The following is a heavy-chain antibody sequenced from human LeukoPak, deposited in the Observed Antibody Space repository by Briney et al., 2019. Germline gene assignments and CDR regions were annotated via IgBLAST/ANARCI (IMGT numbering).Heavy chain of an antibody. CDR2: VYYSGRT. Sequence: SETLSLTCTVSGASISSSSHYWGWIRQPPGKELQWIASVYYSGRTNYNPSLKSRVTISVDTSEKQFSLQVNSVTAADTAVYYCARDLEWELGYFDSWGQGTLVTVSS. J-gene: IGHJ4*02. CDR1: GASISSSSHY. CDR3: ARDLEWELGYFDS. V-gene: IGHV4-39*02. D-gene: IGHD1-26*01.